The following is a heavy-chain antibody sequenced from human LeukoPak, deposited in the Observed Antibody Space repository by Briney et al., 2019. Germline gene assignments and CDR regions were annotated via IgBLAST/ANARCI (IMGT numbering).Heavy chain of an antibody. CDR2: ISTVITTI. J-gene: IGHJ4*02. CDR3: ARDRRDAYSQNFDY. D-gene: IGHD5-24*01. CDR1: GFTFSSYG. V-gene: IGHV3-48*01. Sequence: GGSLRLSCAASGFTFSSYGMNWVRQAPGKGLEWVSYISTVITTIYYADSVKGRFTISRDNAKNSLYLQMNSLRAEDTAVYYCARDRRDAYSQNFDYWGQGTLVTVSS.